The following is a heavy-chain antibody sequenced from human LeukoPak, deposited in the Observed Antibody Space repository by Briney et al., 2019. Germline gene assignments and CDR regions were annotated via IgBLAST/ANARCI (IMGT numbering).Heavy chain of an antibody. J-gene: IGHJ3*02. V-gene: IGHV1-24*01. CDR3: ATSDASTMIVVASRAFDI. CDR2: FDPEDGET. Sequence: ASVKVSCKVSGYTLTELSMHWVRQAPGKGLEWMGGFDPEDGETIYAQKFQGRVTMTEDTSTDTAYMELSSLRSEDTAVHYCATSDASTMIVVASRAFDIWGQGTMVTVSS. D-gene: IGHD3-22*01. CDR1: GYTLTELS.